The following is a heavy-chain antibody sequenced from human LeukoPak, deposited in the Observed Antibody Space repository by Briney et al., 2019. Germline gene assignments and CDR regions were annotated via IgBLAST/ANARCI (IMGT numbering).Heavy chain of an antibody. V-gene: IGHV3-7*01. CDR3: ARGRYSGSYGPFDC. D-gene: IGHD1-26*01. Sequence: GGSLRLSCAASGFAFSSYWMSWVRQAPGKGLEWVANIKEDGSEKYYVDSVKGRFTMSRDNAKNSLFLQMNSLRAEDTAVYYCARGRYSGSYGPFDCWGQGTLVIVSA. CDR1: GFAFSSYW. J-gene: IGHJ4*02. CDR2: IKEDGSEK.